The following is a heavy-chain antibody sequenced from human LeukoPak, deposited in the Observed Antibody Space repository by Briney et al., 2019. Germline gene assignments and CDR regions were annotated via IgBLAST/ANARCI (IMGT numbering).Heavy chain of an antibody. CDR2: IYYSGST. CDR3: ARGTGTYYYGSGSYSY. V-gene: IGHV4-59*12. Sequence: SETLSLTCTVSGGSISSYYWSWIRQPPGKGLEWIGYIYYSGSTNYNPSLKSRVTISVDTSKNQFSLKLSSVTAADTAVYYCARGTGTYYYGSGSYSYWGQGTLVTVSS. D-gene: IGHD3-10*01. J-gene: IGHJ4*02. CDR1: GGSISSYY.